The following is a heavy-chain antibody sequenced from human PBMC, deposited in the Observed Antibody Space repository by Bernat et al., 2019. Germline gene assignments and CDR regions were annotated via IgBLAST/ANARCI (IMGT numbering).Heavy chain of an antibody. CDR3: TTAPSGGATSPDY. CDR1: GFTFSNAW. CDR2: IKSKTDCGTT. Sequence: EVQLVESGGVLVKSGGSLRLSCAASGFTFSNAWMNCVRQTPGRGLEWVGRIKSKTDCGTTAYAAPGKGRFTISRDDSKSTVFLQMNSLKTEDTAVYYCTTAPSGGATSPDYWGQGTLATVSS. D-gene: IGHD1-26*01. V-gene: IGHV3-15*07. J-gene: IGHJ4*02.